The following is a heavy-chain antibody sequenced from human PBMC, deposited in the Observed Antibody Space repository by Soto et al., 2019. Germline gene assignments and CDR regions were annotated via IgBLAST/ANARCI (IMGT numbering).Heavy chain of an antibody. J-gene: IGHJ5*02. Sequence: EVQLLESGGGLVQPGGSLRLSCAASGFTFSSYAMSWVRQAPGKGLEWVSGISGSGGSTYYADSVKGRFTISRDNSKNTLYLQMNSLRAEDTAVYYGAKLWFGELSWFDPWVQGTMVTVSS. CDR3: AKLWFGELSWFDP. V-gene: IGHV3-23*01. CDR1: GFTFSSYA. CDR2: ISGSGGST. D-gene: IGHD3-10*01.